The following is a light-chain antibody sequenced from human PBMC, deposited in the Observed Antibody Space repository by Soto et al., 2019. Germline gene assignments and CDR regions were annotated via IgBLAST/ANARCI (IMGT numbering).Light chain of an antibody. J-gene: IGKJ1*01. CDR3: QHYRT. CDR2: GAS. Sequence: EILLTQSPGTLSLSPGERATLSCKASQSVSSSFLAWYQQKPGQAPRLLIYGASSRATGIPDRFSGSGSGTDFTLTISRLEPEDFAVYYCQHYRTFGQGTKVEIK. CDR1: QSVSSSF. V-gene: IGKV3-20*01.